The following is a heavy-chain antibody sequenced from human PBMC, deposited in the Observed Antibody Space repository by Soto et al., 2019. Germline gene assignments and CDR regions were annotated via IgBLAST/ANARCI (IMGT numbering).Heavy chain of an antibody. CDR1: GFTFSSYS. J-gene: IGHJ1*01. CDR3: ARGEGIAVAGEYFQH. Sequence: GGSLRLSCAASGFTFSSYSMNWVRQAPGKGLEWVSSISSSSSYIYYADSVKGRFTISRDNAKNSLYLQMNSLRAEDTAVYYCARGEGIAVAGEYFQHWGQGTLVTVSS. D-gene: IGHD6-19*01. V-gene: IGHV3-21*01. CDR2: ISSSSSYI.